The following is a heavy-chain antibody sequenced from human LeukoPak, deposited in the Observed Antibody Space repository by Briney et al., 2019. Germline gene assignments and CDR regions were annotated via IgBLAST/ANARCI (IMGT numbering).Heavy chain of an antibody. CDR1: GGSFSGYY. CDR2: INHSGST. J-gene: IGHJ5*02. D-gene: IGHD4-11*01. CDR3: ARGMTTHNWFDP. V-gene: IGHV4-34*01. Sequence: PSETPSFTCAVYGGSFSGYYWSWIRQPPGKGLEWIGEINHSGSTNYNPSLKSRVTISVDTSKNQFSLKLSSVTAADAAVYYCARGMTTHNWFDPWGQGTLVTVSS.